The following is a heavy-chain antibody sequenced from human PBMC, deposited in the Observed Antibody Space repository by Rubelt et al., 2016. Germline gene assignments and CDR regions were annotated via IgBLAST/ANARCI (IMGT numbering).Heavy chain of an antibody. CDR3: ARGGWVLHWFDP. Sequence: QVQLQESGPGLVKPSETLSLTCSVSGASLSPYHVSWIRQAPGKALEWIGYIHFSGLATYKPPLKSRVTISLDTSKNQVSLRLRSLTAADTAVYYCARGGWVLHWFDPWGPGTLVTVSS. CDR1: GASLSPYH. CDR2: IHFSGLA. V-gene: IGHV4-59*12. J-gene: IGHJ5*02. D-gene: IGHD1-26*01.